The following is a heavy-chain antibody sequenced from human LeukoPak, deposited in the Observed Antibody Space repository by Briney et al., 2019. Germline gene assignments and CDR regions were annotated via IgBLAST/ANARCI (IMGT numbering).Heavy chain of an antibody. CDR3: AAARPYSLLDY. Sequence: ASVKVSCTVSGSSLTELSLYWVRQAPGKGLEWMGGFDVIDAKTFYAQKFQGRVTMTEDSSTDTAYMELSSLRSDATAFYYCAAARPYSLLDYWGQGTLLTVSS. D-gene: IGHD5-18*01. J-gene: IGHJ4*02. V-gene: IGHV1-24*01. CDR1: GSSLTELS. CDR2: FDVIDAKT.